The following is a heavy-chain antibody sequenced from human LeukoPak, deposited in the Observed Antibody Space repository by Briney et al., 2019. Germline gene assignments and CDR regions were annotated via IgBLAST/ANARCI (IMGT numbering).Heavy chain of an antibody. CDR1: GGSISSGDYY. J-gene: IGHJ5*02. Sequence: SETLSLTCTVSGGSISSGDYYWRWIRQPPGRGLEWIVYIYYSGSTYYNPSLKSRVTISVDTSTNHFSLKLSSVTAADTAVYYCAVLRGYYPTNWFDPWGQGTLVTVSS. CDR2: IYYSGST. D-gene: IGHD3-22*01. V-gene: IGHV4-30-4*01. CDR3: AVLRGYYPTNWFDP.